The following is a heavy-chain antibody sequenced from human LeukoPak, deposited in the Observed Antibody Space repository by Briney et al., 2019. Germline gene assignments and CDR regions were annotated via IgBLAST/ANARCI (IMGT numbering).Heavy chain of an antibody. CDR3: AREGGSSGWDFFDY. J-gene: IGHJ4*02. CDR1: GGPISSYY. D-gene: IGHD6-19*01. Sequence: PSETLSLTCTVSGGPISSYYWSWIRQPAGKGLEWIGRIYTSGNTNYIPSLRSRVTMSVDTSKNQFSLKLSSVTAADTAVYYCAREGGSSGWDFFDYWGQGTLVTVSS. CDR2: IYTSGNT. V-gene: IGHV4-4*07.